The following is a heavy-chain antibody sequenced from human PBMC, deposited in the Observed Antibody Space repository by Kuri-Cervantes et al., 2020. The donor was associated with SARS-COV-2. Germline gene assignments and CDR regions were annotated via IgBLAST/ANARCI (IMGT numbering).Heavy chain of an antibody. V-gene: IGHV1-2*04. CDR1: GYTFTDYY. CDR2: INPNSGGT. D-gene: IGHD3-16*02. CDR3: ARGPSWGYFWGTYRGGWDSFDI. Sequence: ASVKVSCKASGYTFTDYYIHWVRQAPGQGLEWMGWINPNSGGTNSAQKFQVWVIMTRDTSISTAYMGLSRLRSDGTAVYYCARGPSWGYFWGTYRGGWDSFDIWGQGTMVTVSS. J-gene: IGHJ3*02.